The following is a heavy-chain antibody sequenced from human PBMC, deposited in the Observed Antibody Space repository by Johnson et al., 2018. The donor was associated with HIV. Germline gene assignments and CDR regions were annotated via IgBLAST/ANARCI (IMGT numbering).Heavy chain of an antibody. CDR1: GFTFDDYA. CDR2: INWNGGST. J-gene: IGHJ3*02. Sequence: EVQLVESGGGLVQPGGSLRLSCAASGFTFDDYAMHWVRQAPGKGLEWVSGINWNGGSTGYADSVKGRFTISRDNAKNSLYLQMNSLRAEDTALYYCARDSRIGTMVLLSDAFDIWGQGTMVTVSS. D-gene: IGHD3-10*01. V-gene: IGHV3-20*04. CDR3: ARDSRIGTMVLLSDAFDI.